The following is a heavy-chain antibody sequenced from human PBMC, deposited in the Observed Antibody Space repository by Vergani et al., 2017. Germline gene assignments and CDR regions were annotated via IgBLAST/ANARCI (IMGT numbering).Heavy chain of an antibody. D-gene: IGHD2-2*01. CDR3: AKDRGYCSSTSCGMGREDAFDI. CDR2: IYYSGST. Sequence: QLQLQESGPGLVKPSETLSLTCTVSGGSISSSSYYWGWIRQPPGKGLEWIGSIYYSGSTYYNPSLKSRVTISVDPSKNQFSLKLSSVTAADTAVYYCAKDRGYCSSTSCGMGREDAFDIWGQGTMVTVSS. V-gene: IGHV4-39*07. J-gene: IGHJ3*02. CDR1: GGSISSSSYY.